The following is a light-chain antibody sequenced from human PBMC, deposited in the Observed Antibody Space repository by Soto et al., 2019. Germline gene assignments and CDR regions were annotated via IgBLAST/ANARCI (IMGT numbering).Light chain of an antibody. CDR2: DAS. J-gene: IGKJ5*01. V-gene: IGKV1-39*01. CDR1: QSISTY. CDR3: QHSYMDQMG. Sequence: DIQMTQSPSSLSASVGNRVTITCRASQSISTYLNWYQKKPGKAPNLLIYDASRLQSGVPSRFSFSRVLQGLSLSASSVQPEDFATYFCQHSYMDQMGLGQRARLEI.